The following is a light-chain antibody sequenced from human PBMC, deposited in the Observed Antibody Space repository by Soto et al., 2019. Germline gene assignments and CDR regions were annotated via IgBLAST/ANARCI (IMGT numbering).Light chain of an antibody. CDR1: QSVSSY. CDR2: DAS. J-gene: IGKJ5*01. Sequence: EIVLTQSPATLSLSPGERATLSCRASQSVSSYLAWYQQKPGQAPRLLIYDASNRATGIPARFSGSGSGTDFTLTNGALEDEDFAVNYCQQRSTWSRGTFGKGKRREIK. V-gene: IGKV3-11*01. CDR3: QQRSTWSRGT.